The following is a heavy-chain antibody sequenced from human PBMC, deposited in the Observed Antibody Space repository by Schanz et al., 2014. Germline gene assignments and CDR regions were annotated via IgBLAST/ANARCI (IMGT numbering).Heavy chain of an antibody. Sequence: QVQLIQSGSELKKPGTSVKVSCKASGYTFNNYTYVMIWVRQAPGQGLEWMGWISAYTNNTNYAQKVQGRVTMTTDTSTGTAYMELRSLRSDDTAVYYCARDRRRYCSTASCLHDNWFDPWGQGTLVIVSS. CDR3: ARDRRRYCSTASCLHDNWFDP. V-gene: IGHV1-18*01. CDR1: GYTFNNYTYV. D-gene: IGHD2-2*01. J-gene: IGHJ5*02. CDR2: ISAYTNNT.